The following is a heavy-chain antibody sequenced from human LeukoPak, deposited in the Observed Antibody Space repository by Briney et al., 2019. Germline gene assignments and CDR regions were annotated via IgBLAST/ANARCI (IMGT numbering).Heavy chain of an antibody. J-gene: IGHJ6*03. V-gene: IGHV4-38-2*02. CDR1: GYSISSGYY. CDR2: VYDSGTT. D-gene: IGHD1-1*01. CDR3: ARVSWSPGTSYYYMDV. Sequence: PSETLSLTCTVSGYSISSGYYWGWIRQPPGQGLEWFGYVYDSGTTNYNPSLKSRVTISVDTSKNQFSLKLSSVTAADTAVYYCARVSWSPGTSYYYMDVWGKGTTVTVSS.